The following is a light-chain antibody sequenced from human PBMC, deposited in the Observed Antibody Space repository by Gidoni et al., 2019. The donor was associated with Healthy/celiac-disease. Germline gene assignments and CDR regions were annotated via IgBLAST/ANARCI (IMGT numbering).Light chain of an antibody. Sequence: SLGERATINCKSSQSVLYSSNNKNYLAWYQQKPGQPPKLLIYWASTRESGVPDRFSGSGSGTDFTLTISSLQAEDVAVYYCQQYYSTPGTFGQGTKVEIK. CDR1: QSVLYSSNNKNY. J-gene: IGKJ1*01. CDR2: WAS. CDR3: QQYYSTPGT. V-gene: IGKV4-1*01.